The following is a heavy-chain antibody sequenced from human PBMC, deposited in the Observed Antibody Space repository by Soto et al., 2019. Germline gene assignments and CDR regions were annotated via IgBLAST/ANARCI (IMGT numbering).Heavy chain of an antibody. V-gene: IGHV4-34*02. Sequence: QVQLQQWGARLLKPSETLSLTCAVYGGSFSGYFWTWIRQAPGKGLEWIGEINHSGGTNYNSSLKSRVTISVDTSKNQFSLILYSVTAADTAVYYCARDRLYYHFWVGHQIEGPYGMDVWGQGTTVSVSS. CDR3: ARDRLYYHFWVGHQIEGPYGMDV. J-gene: IGHJ6*02. D-gene: IGHD3-3*02. CDR2: INHSGGT. CDR1: GGSFSGYF.